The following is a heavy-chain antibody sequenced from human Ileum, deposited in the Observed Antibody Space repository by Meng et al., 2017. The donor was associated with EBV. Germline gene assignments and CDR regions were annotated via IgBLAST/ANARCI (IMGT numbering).Heavy chain of an antibody. CDR1: GGSISRSDW. J-gene: IGHJ4*02. V-gene: IGHV4-4*03. CDR2: TSHSGST. CDR3: ASSDYYRSDY. Sequence: AQLQESCPRLVKPQGTVSRTCAVSGGSISRSDWWSWVRQPPGKGLEWIGETSHSGSTNYSPSLKSRVTISLDKSKNQLSLKLNSVTAADTAVYYCASSDYYRSDYWGQGTLVTVSS. D-gene: IGHD3-22*01.